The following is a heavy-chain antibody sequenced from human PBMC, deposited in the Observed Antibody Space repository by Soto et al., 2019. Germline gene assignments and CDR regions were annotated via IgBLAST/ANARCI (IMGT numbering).Heavy chain of an antibody. D-gene: IGHD2-15*01. J-gene: IGHJ4*02. Sequence: EVQLLESGGGLVQPGGSLRLSCAASGFTFSSYAMSWVRQAPGKGLEWVSAISGSGGSTYYADSVKGRFTISRDNSKNTLYLQMNSLRAEDAAVYYCAKDGGAYCSGGSCYPFDYWGQGTLVTVSS. CDR3: AKDGGAYCSGGSCYPFDY. CDR2: ISGSGGST. V-gene: IGHV3-23*01. CDR1: GFTFSSYA.